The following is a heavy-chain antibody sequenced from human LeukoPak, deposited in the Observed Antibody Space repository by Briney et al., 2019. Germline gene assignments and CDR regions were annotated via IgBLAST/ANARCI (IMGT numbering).Heavy chain of an antibody. D-gene: IGHD6-19*01. CDR1: GGSISSYY. V-gene: IGHV4-59*01. CDR3: ASSIAVAADFDY. Sequence: SETLSLTCTVSGGSISSYYWSWIRQPPGKGLGWIGYIYYSGSTNYNPSLKSRVTISVDTSKNQFSLKLSSVTAADTAVYYCASSIAVAADFDYWGQGTLVTVSS. J-gene: IGHJ4*02. CDR2: IYYSGST.